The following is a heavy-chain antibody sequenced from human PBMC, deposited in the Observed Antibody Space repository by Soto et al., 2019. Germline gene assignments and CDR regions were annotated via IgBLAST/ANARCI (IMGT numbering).Heavy chain of an antibody. J-gene: IGHJ4*02. CDR2: IRSKAYGGTT. CDR3: TRGRGYSYGSVGY. V-gene: IGHV3-49*03. Sequence: WSLRLSCTASVFTCGDYAMSWFRQAPGKGLEWVGFIRSKAYGGTTEYAASVKGRFTISRDDSKSIAYLQMNSLKTEDTAVYYCTRGRGYSYGSVGYWGQGTLVTVSS. CDR1: VFTCGDYA. D-gene: IGHD5-18*01.